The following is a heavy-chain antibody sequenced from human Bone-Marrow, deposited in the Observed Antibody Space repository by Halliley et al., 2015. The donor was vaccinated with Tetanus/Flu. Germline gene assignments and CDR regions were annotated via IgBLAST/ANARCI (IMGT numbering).Heavy chain of an antibody. D-gene: IGHD1-26*01. J-gene: IGHJ6*02. V-gene: IGHV3-23*01. CDR3: AKGSGTYHKFFYGLDV. CDR2: GSEGKT. Sequence: GSEGKTDYAESVKGRFTISRDESKNMLYLQMNSLRVEDTAIYYCAKGSGTYHKFFYGLDVWGQGTTVPVSS.